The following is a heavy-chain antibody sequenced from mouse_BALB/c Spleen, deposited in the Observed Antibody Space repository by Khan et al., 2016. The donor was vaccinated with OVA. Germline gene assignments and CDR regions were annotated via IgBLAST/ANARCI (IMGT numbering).Heavy chain of an antibody. CDR3: TRAYGSWAMDY. CDR2: ITYSGST. D-gene: IGHD1-1*01. J-gene: IGHJ4*01. Sequence: EVQLQESGPSLVKPSQTLSLTCSVTGDSITSGFWNWIRKFPGNKLEYMGYITYSGSTYYNPSLKSRISITRDTSKKQYYLQLNSVTTEDTATYYCTRAYGSWAMDYWGQGTSVTVSS. V-gene: IGHV3-8*02. CDR1: GDSITSGF.